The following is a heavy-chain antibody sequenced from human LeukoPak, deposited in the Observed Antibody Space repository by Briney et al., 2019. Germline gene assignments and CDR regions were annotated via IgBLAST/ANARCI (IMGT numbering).Heavy chain of an antibody. D-gene: IGHD3-16*01. Sequence: GRSLRLSCAAFGFTFSSYDMHWVRQAPGKGLEWGAVIWYDGSNKYYADSVKGRFTISRDNSKNTLYLQVNSLRAEDTAVYYCARGDYGYYGMDVWGQGTTVTVSS. V-gene: IGHV3-33*01. CDR2: IWYDGSNK. CDR3: ARGDYGYYGMDV. CDR1: GFTFSSYD. J-gene: IGHJ6*02.